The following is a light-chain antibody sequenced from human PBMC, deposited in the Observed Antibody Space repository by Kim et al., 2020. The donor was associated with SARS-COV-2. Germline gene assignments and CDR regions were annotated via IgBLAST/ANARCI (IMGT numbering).Light chain of an antibody. CDR1: QSVSSTF. J-gene: IGKJ2*01. V-gene: IGKV3-20*01. CDR3: QQYRSSPT. CDR2: GAS. Sequence: SLSPGERATLSCRASQSVSSTFLAWYQQKPGQAPRLLIYGASTRAAGIPDRFSGSGSGTDFTLTISRLEPEDFAVYYCQQYRSSPTFGQGTKLEI.